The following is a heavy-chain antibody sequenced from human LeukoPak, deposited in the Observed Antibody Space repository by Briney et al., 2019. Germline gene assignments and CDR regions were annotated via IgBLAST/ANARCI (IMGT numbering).Heavy chain of an antibody. Sequence: PGGSLRLSCAASGFTFSSYSMNWVRQAPGKGLEWVSSISSRSSYIYYADSVKGRFTISRDNSKNTLYLQMNSLRAEDTAVYYCAKGEYSSSPFDPWGQGTLVTVSS. J-gene: IGHJ5*02. V-gene: IGHV3-21*01. D-gene: IGHD6-6*01. CDR2: ISSRSSYI. CDR1: GFTFSSYS. CDR3: AKGEYSSSPFDP.